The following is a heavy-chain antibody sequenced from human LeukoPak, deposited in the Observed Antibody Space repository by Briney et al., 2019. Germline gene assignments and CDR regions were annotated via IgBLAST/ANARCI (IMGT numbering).Heavy chain of an antibody. D-gene: IGHD2-15*01. CDR3: ARGARPDGGSFPY. Sequence: SETLSLTCAVYGGSFSGYYWSWIRQPPGKGLEWIGEINHSGSTNYNPSLKSRVTISVDTSKNQFSLKLSSVTAADTAVYYCARGARPDGGSFPYWGQGTLVTVSS. CDR2: INHSGST. CDR1: GGSFSGYY. V-gene: IGHV4-34*01. J-gene: IGHJ4*02.